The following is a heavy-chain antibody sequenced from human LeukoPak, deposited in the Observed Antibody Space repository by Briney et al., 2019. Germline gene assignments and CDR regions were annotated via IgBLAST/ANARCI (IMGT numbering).Heavy chain of an antibody. CDR3: ASSPQNYYDSSGYYFDH. CDR2: ISGSGGST. D-gene: IGHD3-22*01. Sequence: GGSLRLSCAASGFTFSSYAMSWVRQAPGKGLEWVSAISGSGGSTYYADSVKGRFTISRDNSKNTLYLQMNSLRAEDTAVYYCASSPQNYYDSSGYYFDHWGQGTLVTVSS. CDR1: GFTFSSYA. V-gene: IGHV3-23*01. J-gene: IGHJ4*02.